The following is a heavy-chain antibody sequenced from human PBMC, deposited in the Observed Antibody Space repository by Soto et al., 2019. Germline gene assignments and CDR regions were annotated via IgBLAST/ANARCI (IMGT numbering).Heavy chain of an antibody. D-gene: IGHD1-7*01. Sequence: QVQLVESGGGVVQPGRSLRLSCAASGFTFSSYAMHWVRQAPGKGLEWVAIISYDGSNKYYADSVKGRFTISIDNSKNTLYLQMTSLRAEDTAVYYCARDQGGNTLYHSGMDVWGEGTTVTVS. CDR1: GFTFSSYA. CDR2: ISYDGSNK. V-gene: IGHV3-30-3*01. J-gene: IGHJ6*02. CDR3: ARDQGGNTLYHSGMDV.